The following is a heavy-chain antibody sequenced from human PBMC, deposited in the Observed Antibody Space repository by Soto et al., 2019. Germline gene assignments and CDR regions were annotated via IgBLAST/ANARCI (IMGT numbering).Heavy chain of an antibody. CDR1: GDSVSSNSVC. V-gene: IGHV6-1*01. Sequence: PSQTLSLTCAISGDSVSSNSVCWNWIRQSPSRGLEWLGRTYYRSKWYSDYGASVRGRININADTSKNQVSLQLDSVTPEDTAVYFCSRYTSSRYLAYWGQGTHVTVSS. D-gene: IGHD6-13*01. CDR3: SRYTSSRYLAY. J-gene: IGHJ4*02. CDR2: TYYRSKWYS.